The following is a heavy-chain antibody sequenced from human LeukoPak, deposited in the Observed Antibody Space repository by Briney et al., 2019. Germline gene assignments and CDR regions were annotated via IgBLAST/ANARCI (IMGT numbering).Heavy chain of an antibody. D-gene: IGHD3-10*01. CDR2: IWYDGSNK. CDR3: ARDADMVRGVIISPAWFDP. J-gene: IGHJ5*02. Sequence: GRSLRLSCAASGFTFSSYGMHWVRQAPGKGLEWVAVIWYDGSNKYYADSVKGRFTISRDNSKNTLYLQMNSLRAEDTAVYYCARDADMVRGVIISPAWFDPWGQGTLVTVSS. V-gene: IGHV3-33*01. CDR1: GFTFSSYG.